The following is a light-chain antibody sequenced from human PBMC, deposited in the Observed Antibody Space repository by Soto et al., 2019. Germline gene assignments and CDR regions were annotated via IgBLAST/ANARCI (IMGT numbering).Light chain of an antibody. J-gene: IGKJ4*01. CDR3: KQYGSPLT. CDR1: QSVSSSY. CDR2: GAS. V-gene: IGKV3-20*01. Sequence: EIVLTQSPGTLSLSPGERATLSCGSGQSVSSSYLAWYQQKPGQAPRLLIYGASSRATGIPDRFSGSGSGTDFTLTISRLEPEDFAVYYCKQYGSPLTFGGGTKVDIK.